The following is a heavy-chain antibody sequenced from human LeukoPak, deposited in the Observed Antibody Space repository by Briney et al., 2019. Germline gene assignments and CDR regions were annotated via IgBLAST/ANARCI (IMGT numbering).Heavy chain of an antibody. CDR2: LYNSVST. J-gene: IGHJ4*02. CDR3: ARALPNWNPPDY. Sequence: PSETLSLTCTVSGGSITSNFWSWIRQPPGKGLKWIGYLYNSVSTRYNPSLKSRATISGDTSKNQFSLKLNSVTAADTAVYYCARALPNWNPPDYWGRGTLVTVSS. CDR1: GGSITSNF. D-gene: IGHD1-1*01. V-gene: IGHV4-59*08.